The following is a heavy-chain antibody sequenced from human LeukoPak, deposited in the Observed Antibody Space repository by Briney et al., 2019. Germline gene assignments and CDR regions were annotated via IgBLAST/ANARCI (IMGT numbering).Heavy chain of an antibody. Sequence: GRSLRLSCAASGFTFSSYAMHWVRQAPGKGLEWVAVISYDGSNKYYADSVKGRFTISRDNSKNTLYLQMNSLRAEDTAVYYCASEGEAPTFDYWGQGTLVTVSS. CDR3: ASEGEAPTFDY. J-gene: IGHJ4*02. V-gene: IGHV3-30-3*01. CDR1: GFTFSSYA. D-gene: IGHD1-26*01. CDR2: ISYDGSNK.